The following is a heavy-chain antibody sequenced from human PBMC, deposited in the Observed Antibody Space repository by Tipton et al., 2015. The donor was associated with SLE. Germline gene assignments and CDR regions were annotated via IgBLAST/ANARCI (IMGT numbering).Heavy chain of an antibody. Sequence: QSGPEVKKPGSSVKVSCKASGGTFSSYALNWVRQAPGQGLEWMGWISAYNGNTNYAQKLQGRVTMTRDTSTSTVYMELSSLRSEDTAVYYCARGRVGSRVRYISGWYYYYGMDVRGQGTTVTGSS. CDR1: GGTFSSYA. V-gene: IGHV1-18*01. J-gene: IGHJ6*02. CDR3: ARGRVGSRVRYISGWYYYYGMDV. CDR2: ISAYNGNT. D-gene: IGHD6-19*01.